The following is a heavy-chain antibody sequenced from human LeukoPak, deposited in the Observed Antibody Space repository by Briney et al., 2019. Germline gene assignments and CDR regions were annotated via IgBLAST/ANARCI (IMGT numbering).Heavy chain of an antibody. Sequence: SETLSLACTVSGGSIYSTTFYWGWIRQPPGKGLEWIGSMYYDGSTYHNPSLTSRLTISVDTSNNQFSLKLTSVTAADTAVYFCARRSDSGSDDGEDYFDYWGQGTLVTVSS. CDR2: MYYDGST. CDR3: ARRSDSGSDDGEDYFDY. CDR1: GGSIYSTTFY. V-gene: IGHV4-39*01. D-gene: IGHD1-26*01. J-gene: IGHJ4*02.